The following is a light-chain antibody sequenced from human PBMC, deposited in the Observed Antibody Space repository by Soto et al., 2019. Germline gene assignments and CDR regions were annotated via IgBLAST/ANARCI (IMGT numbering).Light chain of an antibody. CDR2: DDD. CDR1: SSNIGGNS. CDR3: SSYITSTTVV. V-gene: IGLV1-51*01. J-gene: IGLJ1*01. Sequence: QSVLTQPPSVSAAPGQRVTISCSGSSSNIGGNSVSWYQQLPGTAPKLLIYDDDKRPSGIPDRFSGSKSGTSATLGITGFQTGDEADYYCSSYITSTTVVFGTGTKVTVL.